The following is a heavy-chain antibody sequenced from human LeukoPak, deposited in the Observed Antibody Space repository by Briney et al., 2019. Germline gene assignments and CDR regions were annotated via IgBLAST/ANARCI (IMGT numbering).Heavy chain of an antibody. J-gene: IGHJ4*02. V-gene: IGHV3-30*02. CDR3: AKAPGYCSSTSCPLGY. D-gene: IGHD2-2*01. Sequence: GGSLRLSCAASGFTFSSYGMHWVRQAPGKGLEWVAFIRYDGSNKYYADSVKGRFTISRDNSKNTLYLQMNSLRAEDTAVYYCAKAPGYCSSTSCPLGYWGQGTLVTVSS. CDR2: IRYDGSNK. CDR1: GFTFSSYG.